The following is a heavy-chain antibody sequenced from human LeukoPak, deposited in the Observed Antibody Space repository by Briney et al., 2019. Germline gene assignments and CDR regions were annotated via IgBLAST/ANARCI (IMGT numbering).Heavy chain of an antibody. CDR2: ITDSGGGT. CDR3: AKDSPVLTY. Sequence: PGGSLRLSCAASGFTFSGCSMSWVRQAPGKGLEWVSAITDSGGGTYYADSVKGRFTISRDNSKNTLYLQMNSLRVADTAIYYCAKDSPVLTYWGQGTLVTVSS. J-gene: IGHJ4*02. CDR1: GFTFSGCS. V-gene: IGHV3-23*01.